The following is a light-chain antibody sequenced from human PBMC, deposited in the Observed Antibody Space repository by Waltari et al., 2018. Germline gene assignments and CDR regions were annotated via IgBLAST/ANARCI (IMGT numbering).Light chain of an antibody. CDR3: QQYLSYPFT. CDR1: QSISSW. Sequence: DIQMTQSPSTLSASVGDRVAITCRASQSISSWLAWYQQKPGKAPKLLIYKASSLESGVPSRCSGSGSGTEFTLTISSLQPDDFATYYCQQYLSYPFTFGPGTKVDIK. CDR2: KAS. V-gene: IGKV1-5*03. J-gene: IGKJ3*01.